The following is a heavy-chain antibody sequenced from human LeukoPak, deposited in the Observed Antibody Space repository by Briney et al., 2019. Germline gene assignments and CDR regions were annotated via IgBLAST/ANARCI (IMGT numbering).Heavy chain of an antibody. CDR3: VRDRTTVTLFDS. CDR2: VSADGNII. Sequence: GGSLRLSCAASGFTFSSYWMHWFRQAPGKGLVWVSRVSADGNIISYADSVKGRFTISRDNAKNTVYLQMNSLRAEDTAVYYCVRDRTTVTLFDSWGQGTLVTVSS. CDR1: GFTFSSYW. J-gene: IGHJ4*02. V-gene: IGHV3-74*01. D-gene: IGHD4-17*01.